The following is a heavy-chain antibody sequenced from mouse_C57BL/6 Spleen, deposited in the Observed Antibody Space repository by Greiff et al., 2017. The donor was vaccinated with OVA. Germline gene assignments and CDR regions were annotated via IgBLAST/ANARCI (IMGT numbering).Heavy chain of an antibody. V-gene: IGHV5-17*01. CDR3: ARGRTPFAY. CDR1: GFTFSDYV. CDR2: ISSCSSTI. Sequence: EVQVVESGGGLVKPGGSLTLSCAASGFTFSDYVMHWVRQAPEKGLEWVAYISSCSSTIYYADTVKGRCTISRDNAKNTLFLQMTSLRSEDTAMYYCARGRTPFAYWGQGTLVTVSA. J-gene: IGHJ3*01.